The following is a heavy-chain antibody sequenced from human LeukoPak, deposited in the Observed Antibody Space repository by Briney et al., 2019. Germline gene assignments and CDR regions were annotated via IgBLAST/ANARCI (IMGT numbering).Heavy chain of an antibody. D-gene: IGHD3-22*01. CDR3: ARGSDSSGYSIDY. CDR1: GYTFTSYD. V-gene: IGHV1-8*01. J-gene: IGHJ4*02. CDR2: MNPNGGNT. Sequence: ASVKVSCKASGYTFTSYDINWVRQATGQGLEWMGWMNPNGGNTGYAQKFQGRVTMTRNTSISTAYMELSSLRSEDTAVYYCARGSDSSGYSIDYWGQGTLVTVSS.